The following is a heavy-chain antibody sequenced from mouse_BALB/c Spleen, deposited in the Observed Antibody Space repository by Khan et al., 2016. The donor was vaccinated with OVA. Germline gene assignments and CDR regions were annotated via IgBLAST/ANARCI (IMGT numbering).Heavy chain of an antibody. Sequence: QVQLKESGAELARPGASVKMSCKASGYTFTSYTIHWIKQRPGQGLEWIGYINPSNGYTNYNQKFKDKATLTTDKSSTTAYLQLSSLTSDDSAVYTCVRDGAYDSNAGWFAYWGQGTLVTVSA. CDR3: VRDGAYDSNAGWFAY. CDR2: INPSNGYT. J-gene: IGHJ3*01. V-gene: IGHV1-4*01. CDR1: GYTFTSYT. D-gene: IGHD2-5*01.